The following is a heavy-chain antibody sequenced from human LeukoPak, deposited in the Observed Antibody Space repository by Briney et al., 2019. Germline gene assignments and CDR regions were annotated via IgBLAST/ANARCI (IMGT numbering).Heavy chain of an antibody. CDR2: INHSGST. V-gene: IGHV4-34*01. CDR1: GGSFSVYY. J-gene: IGHJ6*03. D-gene: IGHD2-2*02. Sequence: SETLSLTCAVYGGSFSVYYWSWIRQPPGKGLEWIGEINHSGSTNYNPSLKSRVTISVDTSKNQFSLKLSSVTAADTAVYYCARGRSRYCSSTSCYTEDYYYYYMDVWGKGTTVTVSS. CDR3: ARGRSRYCSSTSCYTEDYYYYYMDV.